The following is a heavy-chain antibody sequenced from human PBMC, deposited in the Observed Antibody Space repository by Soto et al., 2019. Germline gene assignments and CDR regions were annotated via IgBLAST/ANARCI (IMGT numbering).Heavy chain of an antibody. V-gene: IGHV3-9*01. CDR3: AKIGPGGPDKYLDY. J-gene: IGHJ4*02. Sequence: GGSLRLSCAASGFTFDDYAMHWVRQAPGKGLEWVSGISWNSGSIGYADSVKGRFTISRDNAKNSLYLQMNSLRAEDTALYYCAKIGPGGPDKYLDYWGQGTLVTVSS. D-gene: IGHD2-2*01. CDR1: GFTFDDYA. CDR2: ISWNSGSI.